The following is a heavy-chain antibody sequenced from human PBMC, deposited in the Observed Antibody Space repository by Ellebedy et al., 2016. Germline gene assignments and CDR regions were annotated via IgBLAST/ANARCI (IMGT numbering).Heavy chain of an antibody. CDR2: IHYSGST. Sequence: SETLSLICTISGGSMFDYYWSWIRQAPGKGLEWIGYIHYSGSTNYNPSFKSRVTISGDTSKNQFSLQMSSVTAADTAVYYCARRGRRLTMVPDGFDIWGQGTLVAVSS. D-gene: IGHD3-10*01. J-gene: IGHJ3*02. CDR3: ARRGRRLTMVPDGFDI. CDR1: GGSMFDYY. V-gene: IGHV4-59*01.